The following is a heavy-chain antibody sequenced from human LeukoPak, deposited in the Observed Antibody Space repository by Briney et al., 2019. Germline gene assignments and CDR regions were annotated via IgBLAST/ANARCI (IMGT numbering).Heavy chain of an antibody. V-gene: IGHV4-4*07. J-gene: IGHJ1*01. CDR3: AKTGGVYFVSYFQH. CDR2: IYTSGST. D-gene: IGHD1-26*01. Sequence: PSETLSLTCTVSGGSISSYYWSWIRQPAGKGLEWIGRIYTSGSTNYNPSLKSRVTMSVDTSKNQFSLKLSSVTAADTAVYYCAKTGGVYFVSYFQHWGQGTLVTVSS. CDR1: GGSISSYY.